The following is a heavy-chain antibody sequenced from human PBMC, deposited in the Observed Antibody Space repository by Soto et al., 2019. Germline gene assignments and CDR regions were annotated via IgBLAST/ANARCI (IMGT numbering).Heavy chain of an antibody. CDR1: GYTFTSYD. D-gene: IGHD3-9*01. CDR2: MNPNSGNT. J-gene: IGHJ5*02. Sequence: RASVKVSCKASGYTFTSYDINWVRQATGQGLEWMGWMNPNSGNTGYAQKFQGRVTMTRNTSISTAYMELSSLRSEDAAVYYCARKRFFDWFGWFAPWGQGTLVTVSS. CDR3: ARKRFFDWFGWFAP. V-gene: IGHV1-8*01.